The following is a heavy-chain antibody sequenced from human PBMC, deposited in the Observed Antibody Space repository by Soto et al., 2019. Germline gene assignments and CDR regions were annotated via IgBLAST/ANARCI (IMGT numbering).Heavy chain of an antibody. J-gene: IGHJ6*03. V-gene: IGHV1-46*03. CDR1: GYTFTSYY. D-gene: IGHD3-3*01. CDR3: ARGMDYDFWGGYRGPYYYYYYMDV. Sequence: QVQLVQSGAEVKKPGASVKVSCKASGYTFTSYYMHWVRQAPGQGLEWMGIINPSGGSTSYAQKFQGKVTKTRDTSTSTGYMELCSLRSEDTAVYYCARGMDYDFWGGYRGPYYYYYYMDVWGKGTTVTVSS. CDR2: INPSGGST.